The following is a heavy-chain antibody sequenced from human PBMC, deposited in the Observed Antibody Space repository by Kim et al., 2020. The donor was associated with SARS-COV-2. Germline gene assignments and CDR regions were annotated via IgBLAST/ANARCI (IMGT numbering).Heavy chain of an antibody. CDR3: ARASPYDILTGYYFSAAAAYFDH. D-gene: IGHD3-9*01. V-gene: IGHV5-51*01. CDR1: GYSFTSYW. J-gene: IGHJ4*02. CDR2: IYPGDSDT. Sequence: GESLKISCKGSGYSFTSYWIGWVRQMSGKGLEWMGIIYPGDSDTRYSPSFQGQVTISADKSISTAYLQWSSLKASNTAMYYCARASPYDILTGYYFSAAAAYFDHWGQGTLVTVSS.